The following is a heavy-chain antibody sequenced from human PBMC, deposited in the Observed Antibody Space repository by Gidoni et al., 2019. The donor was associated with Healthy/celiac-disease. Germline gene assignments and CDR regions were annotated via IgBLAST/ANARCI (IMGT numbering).Heavy chain of an antibody. Sequence: EVQLVESGGGLVKPGGSLRLSCAASAFTFSSYSMNWVRQAPGKGLEWVSSISSSSSYIYYADSVKGRFTISRDNAKNSLYLQMNSLRAEDTAVYYCARDAEMATITYYYYYGMDVWGQGTTVTVSS. CDR2: ISSSSSYI. CDR3: ARDAEMATITYYYYYGMDV. J-gene: IGHJ6*02. CDR1: AFTFSSYS. D-gene: IGHD5-12*01. V-gene: IGHV3-21*01.